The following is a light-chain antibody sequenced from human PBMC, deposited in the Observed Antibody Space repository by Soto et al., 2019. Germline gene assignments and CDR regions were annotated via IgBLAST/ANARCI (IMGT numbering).Light chain of an antibody. CDR1: QTISSGS. CDR2: GGS. Sequence: EIVLTQSPGTLSLSPGEGATLSCRGSQTISSGSLAWYQQRPGQPPRLLIYGGSSRAAGIPDRFSGSGSGTDFSLTISRLEPEDFAVYYCQQYGSSRTFGQGTKVDIK. V-gene: IGKV3-20*01. CDR3: QQYGSSRT. J-gene: IGKJ1*01.